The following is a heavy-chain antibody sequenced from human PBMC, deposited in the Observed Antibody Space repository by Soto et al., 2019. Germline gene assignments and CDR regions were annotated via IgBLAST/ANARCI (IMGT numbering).Heavy chain of an antibody. CDR1: GGSISSGGYY. V-gene: IGHV4-31*03. CDR3: ARDGAFSGVVTLRGFDP. Sequence: QVQLQESGPGLVKPSQTLSLTCTVSGGSISSGGYYWSWIRQHPGKGLEWIGYIYYSGSTYYNLSLKSRVTISVDTSKNQFSLKLSSVTAADTAVYYCARDGAFSGVVTLRGFDPWGQGTLVTVSS. D-gene: IGHD3-3*01. CDR2: IYYSGST. J-gene: IGHJ5*02.